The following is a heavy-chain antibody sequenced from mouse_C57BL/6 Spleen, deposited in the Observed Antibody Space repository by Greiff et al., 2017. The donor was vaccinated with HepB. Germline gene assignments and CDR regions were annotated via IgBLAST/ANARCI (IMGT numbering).Heavy chain of an antibody. CDR2: ISDGGSYT. J-gene: IGHJ2*01. CDR3: ASTVVAPGFDY. V-gene: IGHV5-4*03. CDR1: GFTFSSYA. D-gene: IGHD1-1*01. Sequence: EVMLVESGGGLVKPGGSLKLSCAASGFTFSSYAMSWVRQTPEKRLEWVATISDGGSYTYYPDNVKGRFTISRDNAKNNLYLQMSHLKSEDTAMYYCASTVVAPGFDYWGQGTTLTVSS.